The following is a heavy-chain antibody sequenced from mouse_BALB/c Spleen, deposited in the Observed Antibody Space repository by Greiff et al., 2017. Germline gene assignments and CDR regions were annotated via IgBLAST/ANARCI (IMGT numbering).Heavy chain of an antibody. CDR2: IYPGSGST. Sequence: LQQPGSELVRPGASVKLSCKASGYTFTSYWMHWVKQRPGQGLEWIGNIYPGSGSTNYDEKFKSKATLTVDTSSSTAYMQLSSLTSEDSAVYYCTTPIITTVVATDYWGQGTTLTVSS. CDR3: TTPIITTVVATDY. J-gene: IGHJ2*01. CDR1: GYTFTSYW. V-gene: IGHV1S22*01. D-gene: IGHD1-1*01.